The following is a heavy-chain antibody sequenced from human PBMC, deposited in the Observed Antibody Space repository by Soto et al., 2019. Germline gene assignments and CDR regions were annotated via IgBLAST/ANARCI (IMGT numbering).Heavy chain of an antibody. J-gene: IGHJ4*02. Sequence: SETLSLTCTVSGGSVSSGSYCWSWLRQPPGKGLEWIGYIFYSGSTNYNPSLKSRVTISVDTSKNQFSLKLSSVTAADTAVYYCARGYKSGAYFDYWGQGTLVTVSS. D-gene: IGHD1-1*01. CDR3: ARGYKSGAYFDY. V-gene: IGHV4-61*01. CDR2: IFYSGST. CDR1: GGSVSSGSYC.